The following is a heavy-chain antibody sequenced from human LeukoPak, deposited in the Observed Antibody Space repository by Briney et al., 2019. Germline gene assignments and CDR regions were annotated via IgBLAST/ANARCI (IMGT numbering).Heavy chain of an antibody. CDR1: GFTFRSYA. Sequence: GGSLRLSCAAPGFTFRSYAMSWVRHAPGKGVGWVSAISGSGGSTYYADSVKGRFTISRDNSKNTLYLQMNSLRAEDTAVYYCAKRLIGGPEYFQHWGQGTLVTVSS. J-gene: IGHJ1*01. CDR3: AKRLIGGPEYFQH. V-gene: IGHV3-23*01. CDR2: ISGSGGST. D-gene: IGHD4-23*01.